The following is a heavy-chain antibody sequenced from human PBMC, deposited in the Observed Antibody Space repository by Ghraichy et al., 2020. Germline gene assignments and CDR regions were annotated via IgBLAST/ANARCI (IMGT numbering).Heavy chain of an antibody. J-gene: IGHJ4*02. CDR2: TYYRSKWYN. CDR1: GDSVSSNSAA. D-gene: IGHD6-19*01. V-gene: IGHV6-1*01. CDR3: AREGGPGIAVAGTANFDY. Sequence: SQTLSLTCAISGDSVSSNSAAWNWIRQSPSRGLEWLGRTYYRSKWYNDYAVSVKSRITINPDTSKNQFSLQLNSVTPEDTAMYYCAREGGPGIAVAGTANFDYWGQGTLVTVSS.